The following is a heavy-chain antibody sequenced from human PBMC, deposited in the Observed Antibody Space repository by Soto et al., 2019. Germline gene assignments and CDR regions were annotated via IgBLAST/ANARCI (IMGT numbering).Heavy chain of an antibody. CDR1: GFPFSNYV. J-gene: IGHJ2*01. Sequence: EVQLLESGGGLVQPGGSLRLSCAASGFPFSNYVMTWVRQAPGKGLEWVSAISGSGGSTYYADSVKGRLTISRDNSQNMVYLQMHSLRAEDTAIYYCAKLGGYCTSTSCYALGWYFDLWGRGTLVTVSS. D-gene: IGHD2-2*01. CDR3: AKLGGYCTSTSCYALGWYFDL. V-gene: IGHV3-23*01. CDR2: ISGSGGST.